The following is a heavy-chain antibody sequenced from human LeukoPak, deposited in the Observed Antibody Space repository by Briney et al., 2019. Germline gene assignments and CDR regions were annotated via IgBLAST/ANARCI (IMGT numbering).Heavy chain of an antibody. V-gene: IGHV4-34*01. CDR2: INHSGRI. CDR1: GGSFSGYY. CDR3: ARGAVVVAATLFDY. J-gene: IGHJ4*02. Sequence: PSETLSLTCAVYGGSFSGYYWSWIRQPPGKGLEWSGEINHSGRIHYNPPLKSRVTISVDKAKNQFSLKLSSVTAADTAVYYCARGAVVVAATLFDYWGQGTLVTASS. D-gene: IGHD2-15*01.